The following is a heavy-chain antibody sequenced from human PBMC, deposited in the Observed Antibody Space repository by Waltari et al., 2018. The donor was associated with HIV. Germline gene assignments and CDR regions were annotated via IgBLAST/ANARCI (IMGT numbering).Heavy chain of an antibody. V-gene: IGHV1-2*02. Sequence: QVQLVQSGAGVKEPGASVRVSCKGSGYTFSDYYIHCVRQAPGQGLEWMGWSNPNRCGTNYDQKFQGRVTMTTDTSISAVYMEVKGLTYDDTAVYYCARPAVAGTGWFDSWGRGTLVTVSS. CDR1: GYTFSDYY. D-gene: IGHD6-19*01. J-gene: IGHJ5*01. CDR3: ARPAVAGTGWFDS. CDR2: SNPNRCGT.